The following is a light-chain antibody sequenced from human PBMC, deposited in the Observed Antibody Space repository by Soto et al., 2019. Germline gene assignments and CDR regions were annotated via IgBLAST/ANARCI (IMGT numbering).Light chain of an antibody. J-gene: IGKJ4*01. V-gene: IGKV3-11*01. Sequence: EIVLTQSPATLSLSPGGRATLSCRASQSVNNYLTWYQQKPGQAPGLLIFDASNGATGIPARFSGSGSGTDFTLTISSLEPEDFAVYYCHQRSTWPFTFGGGTRVEIK. CDR2: DAS. CDR3: HQRSTWPFT. CDR1: QSVNNY.